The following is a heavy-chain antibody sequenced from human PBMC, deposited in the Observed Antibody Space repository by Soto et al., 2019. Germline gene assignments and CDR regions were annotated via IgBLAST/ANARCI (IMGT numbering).Heavy chain of an antibody. Sequence: GGSLRLSCAASGFTFSSYEMNWVRQAPGKGLEWVSYISSSGSTIYYADSVKGRFTISRDNAKNSLYLQMNSLRAEDTAVYYCAREAQVVPAAPNWFDPWGQGTPVTVSS. V-gene: IGHV3-48*03. D-gene: IGHD2-2*01. CDR2: ISSSGSTI. CDR1: GFTFSSYE. J-gene: IGHJ5*02. CDR3: AREAQVVPAAPNWFDP.